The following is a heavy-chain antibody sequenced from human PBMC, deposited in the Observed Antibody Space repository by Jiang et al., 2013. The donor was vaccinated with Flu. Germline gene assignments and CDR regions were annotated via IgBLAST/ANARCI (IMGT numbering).Heavy chain of an antibody. Sequence: SAISGSGGSTYYADSVKGRFTISRDNSKNTLYLQMNSLRAEDTAVYYCAKRSGWCFDYWGQGTLVTVSS. D-gene: IGHD6-19*01. V-gene: IGHV3-23*01. CDR3: AKRSGWCFDY. J-gene: IGHJ4*02. CDR2: ISGSGGST.